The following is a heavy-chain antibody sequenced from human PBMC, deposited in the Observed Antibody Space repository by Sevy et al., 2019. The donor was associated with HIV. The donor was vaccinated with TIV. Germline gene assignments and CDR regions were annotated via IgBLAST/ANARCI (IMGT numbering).Heavy chain of an antibody. CDR2: IYYSGST. D-gene: IGHD3-16*02. J-gene: IGHJ4*02. CDR3: ARRGYDYIWGSYRRYYFDY. V-gene: IGHV4-39*01. CDR1: GGSISSSSYY. Sequence: SETLSHTCTVSGGSISSSSYYWGWIRQPPGKGLEWIGSIYYSGSTYYNPSLKSRVTISVDTSKNQFSLKLSSVTAADTAVYYCARRGYDYIWGSYRRYYFDYWGQGTLVTVSS.